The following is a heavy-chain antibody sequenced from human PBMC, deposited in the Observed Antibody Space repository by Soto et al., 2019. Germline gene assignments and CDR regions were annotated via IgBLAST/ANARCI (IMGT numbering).Heavy chain of an antibody. CDR1: GYTFTSYD. CDR3: AIIRTYYYYMDV. J-gene: IGHJ6*03. V-gene: IGHV1-8*01. CDR2: MNPNSGNT. D-gene: IGHD3-3*02. Sequence: ASVKVSCKASGYTFTSYDINWVRQATGQGLEWMGWMNPNSGNTGYAQKFQGRVTMTRNTSISTAYMELSSLRSEDTAVYYCAIIRTYYYYMDVWGKGTTVTVSS.